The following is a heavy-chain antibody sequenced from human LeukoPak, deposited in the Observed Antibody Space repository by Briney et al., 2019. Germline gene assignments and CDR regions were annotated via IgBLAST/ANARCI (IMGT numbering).Heavy chain of an antibody. V-gene: IGHV1-69*13. CDR3: ARSIAAAGKDWFDP. CDR1: GGTFSSYS. D-gene: IGHD6-13*01. Sequence: ASVKVSCKASGGTFSSYSMSWVRQAPGQGLEWMGGIIPIFGTANYAQKFQGRVTVTADESTSTAYMELSSLRSEDTAVYYCARSIAAAGKDWFDPWGQGTLVTVSS. J-gene: IGHJ5*02. CDR2: IIPIFGTA.